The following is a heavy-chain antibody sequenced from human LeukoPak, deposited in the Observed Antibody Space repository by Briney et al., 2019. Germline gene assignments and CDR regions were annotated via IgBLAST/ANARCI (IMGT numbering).Heavy chain of an antibody. CDR3: ARHSGSSPHYFDY. CDR1: GGSVSSGSYY. Sequence: PSETLSLTCTVSGGSVSSGSYYWSWIRQPPGKGLEWIGYIYYSGSTNYNPSLKSRVTISVDTSKNQFSLRLSSVTAADTAVYYCARHSGSSPHYFDYWGQGTLVTVSS. CDR2: IYYSGST. V-gene: IGHV4-61*01. D-gene: IGHD1-26*01. J-gene: IGHJ4*02.